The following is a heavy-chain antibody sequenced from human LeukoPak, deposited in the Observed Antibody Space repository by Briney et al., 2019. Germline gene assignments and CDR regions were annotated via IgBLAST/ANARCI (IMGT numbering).Heavy chain of an antibody. V-gene: IGHV1-2*02. CDR1: GYTFTGYY. Sequence: GASVKVSCKASGYTFTGYYMHWVRQAPGQGLEWMGWINPNSGGTNYAQKFQGRVTMTRDTSISTAYMELSRLRSDDTAVYYCARDMLGSYCSSTSCYMHDYWGQGTLVTVSS. J-gene: IGHJ4*02. CDR3: ARDMLGSYCSSTSCYMHDY. D-gene: IGHD2-2*02. CDR2: INPNSGGT.